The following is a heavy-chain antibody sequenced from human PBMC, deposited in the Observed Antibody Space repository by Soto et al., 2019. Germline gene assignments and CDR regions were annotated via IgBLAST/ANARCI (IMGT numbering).Heavy chain of an antibody. J-gene: IGHJ3*02. CDR2: ISAYNGNT. CDR3: ARDRQSITIFGVVPPDAFDI. CDR1: GDTFTSYG. Sequence: ASVKVCCKASGDTFTSYGISWVRQAPGQGLEWMGWISAYNGNTNYAQKLQGRVTMTTDTSTSTAYMELRSLRSDDTAVYYCARDRQSITIFGVVPPDAFDIWGQGTMVTVSS. D-gene: IGHD3-3*01. V-gene: IGHV1-18*01.